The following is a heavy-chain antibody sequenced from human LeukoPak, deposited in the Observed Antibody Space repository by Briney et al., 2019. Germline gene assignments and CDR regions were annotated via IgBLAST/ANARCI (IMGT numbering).Heavy chain of an antibody. J-gene: IGHJ4*02. Sequence: PGGSLRLSCAASGFTFSSFWVTWVRQAPGKGLEWVANIKQDGSEMYYVDSVKGRSTISRDNAKNSLYLQMNSLRAEDTAVYYCARDRSRCVYWGQGTLVTVSS. CDR1: GFTFSSFW. CDR2: IKQDGSEM. CDR3: ARDRSRCVY. V-gene: IGHV3-7*01. D-gene: IGHD3-10*01.